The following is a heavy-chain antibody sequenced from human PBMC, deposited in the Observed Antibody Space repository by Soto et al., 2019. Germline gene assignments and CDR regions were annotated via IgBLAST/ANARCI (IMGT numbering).Heavy chain of an antibody. V-gene: IGHV3-23*01. Sequence: EVRLLESGGDLVEPGGSLRLSCAASGFIFSSYTMAWVRQAPGKGLEWVSRIRGGGESTQYADSVKGRFTISRDNSKNTLYLEMNSLRVDDTALYYCAKGMGPGITAPDYWGQGTLVTVSS. CDR2: IRGGGEST. CDR1: GFIFSSYT. D-gene: IGHD3-3*01. J-gene: IGHJ4*02. CDR3: AKGMGPGITAPDY.